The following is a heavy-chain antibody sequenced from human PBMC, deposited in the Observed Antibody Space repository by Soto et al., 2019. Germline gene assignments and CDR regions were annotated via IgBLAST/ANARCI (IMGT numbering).Heavy chain of an antibody. CDR2: ISGSGSNP. CDR3: AKTASMTIRDGFDH. CDR1: GFTFSSYA. Sequence: EVQVLESGGGLVQPGGSLRLSCAASGFTFSSYAMSWVRQAPGQGLEWVSAISGSGSNPYYADSVKGRXXISRDNXXXXXXXXXXXXXXXXXALYYCAKTASMTIRDGFDHWGQGTLVTVSS. D-gene: IGHD3-10*01. V-gene: IGHV3-23*01. J-gene: IGHJ4*02.